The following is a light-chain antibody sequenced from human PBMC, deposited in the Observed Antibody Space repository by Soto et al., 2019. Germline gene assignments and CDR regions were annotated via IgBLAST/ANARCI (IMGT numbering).Light chain of an antibody. CDR2: DAS. Sequence: EIVLTQSPSTLSFSPGERATLSCRASQSVSSYLAWYQQKPGQAPRLLIYDASNRATGIPARFSGSGSGTDFTLTISSLEPEDFAVYYCQQRSNWPLFGPGTRWIS. V-gene: IGKV3-11*01. J-gene: IGKJ3*01. CDR1: QSVSSY. CDR3: QQRSNWPL.